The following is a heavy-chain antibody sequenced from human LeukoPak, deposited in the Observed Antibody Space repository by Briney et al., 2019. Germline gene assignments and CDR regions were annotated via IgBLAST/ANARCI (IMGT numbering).Heavy chain of an antibody. CDR2: ISGSGGST. Sequence: GGSLRLSCAASGFTFSSYAMSWVRQAPGKGLEWVSAISGSGGSTYYADSVKGRFTISRDNSRNTLYLQMNSLRAEDTAVYYCASYFHYGDYASLWYWGQGTLVTVSS. CDR3: ASYFHYGDYASLWY. CDR1: GFTFSSYA. V-gene: IGHV3-23*01. D-gene: IGHD4-17*01. J-gene: IGHJ4*02.